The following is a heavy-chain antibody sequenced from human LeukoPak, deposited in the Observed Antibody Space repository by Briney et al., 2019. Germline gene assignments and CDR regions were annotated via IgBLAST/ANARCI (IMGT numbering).Heavy chain of an antibody. CDR3: ARAATTLEDY. Sequence: GGSLRLSCAASGFTFDDYGMSWVRQAPGKGLEWVSGINWSGGRTGYADSVKGRFTISRDNAKNSLYLQMNSLRAEDTAVYYCARAATTLEDYWGQGTLVTVSS. V-gene: IGHV3-20*04. D-gene: IGHD2-15*01. CDR2: INWSGGRT. J-gene: IGHJ4*02. CDR1: GFTFDDYG.